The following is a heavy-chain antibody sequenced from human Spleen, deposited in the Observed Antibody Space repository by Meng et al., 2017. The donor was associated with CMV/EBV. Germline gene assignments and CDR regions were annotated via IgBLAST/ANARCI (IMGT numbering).Heavy chain of an antibody. CDR3: AKGGGITMIVVVIRYYFDY. V-gene: IGHV3-23*01. CDR1: GFTFSSYA. Sequence: GGSLRLSCAASGFTFSSYAMSWVRQAPGKGLEWVSAISGSGGSTYYADSVKGRFTISRDNSKNTLYLQMNSLRAEDTAVYYCAKGGGITMIVVVIRYYFDYWGQGTLVTVSS. CDR2: ISGSGGST. D-gene: IGHD3-22*01. J-gene: IGHJ4*02.